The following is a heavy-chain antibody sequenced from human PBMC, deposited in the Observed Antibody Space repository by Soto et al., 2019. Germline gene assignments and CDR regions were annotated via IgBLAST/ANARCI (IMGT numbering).Heavy chain of an antibody. CDR2: ISPYNGNT. V-gene: IGHV1-18*01. Sequence: QVQLVQSGVEVKKPGASVKVSCKTSGYTFTNHGVSWVRQAPGQGLEWMGWISPYNGNTKYAQKFQGRVTLTADTSTSTANMDLRSLRSDDTAVYYCARDRGGFDSWGQGTLVTVSS. CDR3: ARDRGGFDS. D-gene: IGHD3-10*01. J-gene: IGHJ4*02. CDR1: GYTFTNHG.